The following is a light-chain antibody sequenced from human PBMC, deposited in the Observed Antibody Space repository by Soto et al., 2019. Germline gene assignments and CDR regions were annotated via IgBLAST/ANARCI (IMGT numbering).Light chain of an antibody. CDR2: KAS. J-gene: IGKJ2*01. CDR3: QQYNSYPYT. Sequence: DIKMTQSPSTLSASVGDSVTITCRASQSISSWLAWYQQKPGKAPKLLIYKASSLESGVPSRFSGSGSGTEFTLTISSLQPDDFATYYCQQYNSYPYTFGQGTKVDIK. V-gene: IGKV1-5*03. CDR1: QSISSW.